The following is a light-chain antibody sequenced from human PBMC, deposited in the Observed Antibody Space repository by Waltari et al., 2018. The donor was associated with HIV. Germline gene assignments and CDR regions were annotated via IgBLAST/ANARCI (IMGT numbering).Light chain of an antibody. CDR2: KDT. CDR1: GLGQQT. Sequence: SYDLTQPPSVSVSPGQTARITCTGSGLGQQTAYWYQQKPGQAPKLVIRKDTERPSGTPERFSGSSSGTTGTLTISGVQAEDEADYYCQAADTGGFYDVIFGGGTKLTVL. V-gene: IGLV3-25*03. CDR3: QAADTGGFYDVI. J-gene: IGLJ2*01.